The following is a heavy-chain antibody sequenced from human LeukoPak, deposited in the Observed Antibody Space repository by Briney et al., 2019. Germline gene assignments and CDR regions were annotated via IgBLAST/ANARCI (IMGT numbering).Heavy chain of an antibody. CDR3: ARDVPGSIGTTARFDP. CDR1: GYTSSGYG. CDR2: ISTYNGNT. D-gene: IGHD1-1*01. Sequence: GASVKVSCKSSGYTSSGYGFSWMRQAPGQGLEWMGWISTYNGNTNYAQKFQGRVTMTTDTSTSTAYMELRSLRSGDTAVYYCARDVPGSIGTTARFDPWGQGTLVTVSS. V-gene: IGHV1-18*01. J-gene: IGHJ5*02.